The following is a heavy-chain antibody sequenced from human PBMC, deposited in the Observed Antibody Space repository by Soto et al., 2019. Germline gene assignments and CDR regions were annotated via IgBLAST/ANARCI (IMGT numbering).Heavy chain of an antibody. D-gene: IGHD4-17*01. CDR2: IYDSGST. V-gene: IGHV4-30-4*01. Sequence: QLQLRESGPGLVKPSETLSLTCTVSGGSISGGVGGLYYWSWIRQPPGKGLEWIGYIYDSGSTYYTPSLKSRVTISVDTPKNQSSLRLSSVTAADSAVYYCAREVIPLTTDWYFDLWGRGTLVTVS. CDR3: AREVIPLTTDWYFDL. J-gene: IGHJ2*01. CDR1: GGSISGGVGGLYY.